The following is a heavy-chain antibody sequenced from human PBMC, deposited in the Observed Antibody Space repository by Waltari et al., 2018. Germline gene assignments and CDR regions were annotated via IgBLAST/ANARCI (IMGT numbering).Heavy chain of an antibody. CDR1: GYSFTRYW. D-gene: IGHD6-25*01. CDR2: IDPTDSYT. J-gene: IGHJ4*02. Sequence: EVQLVQSGAEVKKPGESRKISCRGSGYSFTRYWISWLRQLPGKGPEWMGRIDPTDSYTNYSPSFQGHITISCDKSINTVYLQWTTLEASDSAMYFCARQALPPAAAVDYWGQGSLVTVSS. CDR3: ARQALPPAAAVDY. V-gene: IGHV5-10-1*03.